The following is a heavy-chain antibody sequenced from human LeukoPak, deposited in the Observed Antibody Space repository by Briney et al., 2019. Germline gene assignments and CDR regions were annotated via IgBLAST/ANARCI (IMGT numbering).Heavy chain of an antibody. CDR2: ISSSGSTL. CDR1: GFTFSDYY. D-gene: IGHD1-20*01. CDR3: ARRRYNWNAIDY. V-gene: IGHV3-11*01. Sequence: GGSLRLSCAASGFTFSDYYMSWIRQAPGKGLEWVSYISSSGSTLYYADSVKGRIAISRDNAKNSLYLQMNSLRAEDTAVYYCARRRYNWNAIDYWGQGTLVTVSS. J-gene: IGHJ4*02.